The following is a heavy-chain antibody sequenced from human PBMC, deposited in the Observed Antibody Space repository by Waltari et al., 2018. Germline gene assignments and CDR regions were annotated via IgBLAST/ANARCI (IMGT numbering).Heavy chain of an antibody. CDR3: AGTSDFWCRFDP. V-gene: IGHV4-38-2*01. CDR2: MYNSGST. D-gene: IGHD3-3*01. CDR1: GFSISSGYY. Sequence: QVQLQESGPGLVKPSETLSLTCAVSGFSISSGYYWGWIRQSPGKGLEWIGSMYNSGSTYYKPSLMIGVTIALYTSKSHFSLKLTSVNAADTAVYYCAGTSDFWCRFDPWGQGTLVTVFS. J-gene: IGHJ5*02.